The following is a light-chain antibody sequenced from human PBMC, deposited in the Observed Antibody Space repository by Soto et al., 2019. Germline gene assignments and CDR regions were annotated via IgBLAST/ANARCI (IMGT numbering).Light chain of an antibody. CDR1: QSVRIN. J-gene: IGKJ1*01. CDR3: QEYSKWPSRT. V-gene: IGKV3-15*01. Sequence: EILMTQSPATLAVSPGERATLSCRASQSVRINVAWYQQKNGQAPRLLVYGASTRASGIPDRFSWSGSGTEFTLTISSLQSEDFAVYYCQEYSKWPSRTFGPGTKVDIK. CDR2: GAS.